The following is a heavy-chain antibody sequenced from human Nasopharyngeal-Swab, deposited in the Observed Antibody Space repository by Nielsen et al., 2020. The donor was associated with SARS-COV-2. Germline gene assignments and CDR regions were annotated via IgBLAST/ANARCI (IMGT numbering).Heavy chain of an antibody. CDR3: ARMDFIASRDY. J-gene: IGHJ4*02. Sequence: GESLKISCEVSGFSVSYHYMSWVRQAPGKGPEWVAVIYSRGETHYTDSVRGRFTISRDNSKNMVNLQLNSLRAEDTAVYYCARMDFIASRDYWGQGTLVTVSS. V-gene: IGHV3-53*01. CDR1: GFSVSYHY. D-gene: IGHD6-13*01. CDR2: IYSRGET.